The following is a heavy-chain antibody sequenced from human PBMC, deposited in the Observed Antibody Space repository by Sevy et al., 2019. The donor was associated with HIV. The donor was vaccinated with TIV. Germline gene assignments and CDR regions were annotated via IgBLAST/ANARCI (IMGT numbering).Heavy chain of an antibody. D-gene: IGHD2-2*01. CDR1: GYTFTGYY. CDR2: INPNSGGT. Sequence: ASVKVSCKASGYTFTGYYMHWVRQAPGQGLEWMGWINPNSGGTNYAQKFQGRVTMTRDTSISTAYMELSRLRSDDTAVYYCARDRDIRFVVVPAAMSPGFDFWGQGTLVTVSS. J-gene: IGHJ4*02. CDR3: ARDRDIRFVVVPAAMSPGFDF. V-gene: IGHV1-2*02.